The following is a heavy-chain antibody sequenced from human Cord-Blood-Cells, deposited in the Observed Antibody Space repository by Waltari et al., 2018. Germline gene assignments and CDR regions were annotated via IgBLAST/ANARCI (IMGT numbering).Heavy chain of an antibody. J-gene: IGHJ5*02. Sequence: QVQLQESGPGLVKPSETLSLTYTVSGGSISSYYWSWIRQPPGQGLEWIGYIYYSGSTNYNPSLKSRVTISVDTSKNQFSLKLSSVTAADTAVYYCARAVVVVAATRYSVSWFDPWGQGTLVTVSS. V-gene: IGHV4-59*01. CDR3: ARAVVVVAATRYSVSWFDP. CDR1: GGSISSYY. D-gene: IGHD2-15*01. CDR2: IYYSGST.